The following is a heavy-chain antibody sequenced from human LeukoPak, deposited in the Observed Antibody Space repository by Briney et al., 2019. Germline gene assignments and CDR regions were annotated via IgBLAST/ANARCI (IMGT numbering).Heavy chain of an antibody. CDR1: GYTFTSYY. Sequence: ASVKVSCKASGYTFTSYYMHWMRQAPGQGLEWMGIVNPSGGSTNYAQNFQGRVTMTRDTSTSTVYMELSSLRSEDTAVYYCASHTATVLAMDYWGQGTLVIVSS. CDR3: ASHTATVLAMDY. D-gene: IGHD5-18*01. CDR2: VNPSGGST. J-gene: IGHJ4*02. V-gene: IGHV1-46*01.